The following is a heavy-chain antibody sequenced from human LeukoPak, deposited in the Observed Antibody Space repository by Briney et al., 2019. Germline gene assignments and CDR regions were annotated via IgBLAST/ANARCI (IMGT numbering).Heavy chain of an antibody. V-gene: IGHV3-9*01. Sequence: PGGSLRLSCAASGFTFGDSAMHWVRQAPGKGLEWVSGISWNSASSGYADSVKGRFTISRDNAKNSLYLQMNSLRAEDTALYYCAKDTTSSWAANRGAAFDIWGQGTMVTVAS. CDR3: AKDTTSSWAANRGAAFDI. J-gene: IGHJ3*02. CDR1: GFTFGDSA. D-gene: IGHD2-2*01. CDR2: ISWNSASS.